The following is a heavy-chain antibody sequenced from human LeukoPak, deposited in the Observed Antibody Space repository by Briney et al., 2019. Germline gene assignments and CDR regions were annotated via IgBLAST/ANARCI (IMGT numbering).Heavy chain of an antibody. Sequence: SETLSLTCTVSGGSISNYYWNWIRQPPGKGLEWVGYINYSGNTKYNPSLKSRVTISVDTSKNEFSLKLNSLTAADTAVYYCTRSKLGVGGAFDVWGRGTKVTVSS. D-gene: IGHD4-23*01. CDR1: GGSISNYY. CDR2: INYSGNT. J-gene: IGHJ3*01. CDR3: TRSKLGVGGAFDV. V-gene: IGHV4-59*01.